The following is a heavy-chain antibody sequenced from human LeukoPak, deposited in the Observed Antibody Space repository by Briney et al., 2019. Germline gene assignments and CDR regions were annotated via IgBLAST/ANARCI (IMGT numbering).Heavy chain of an antibody. J-gene: IGHJ3*02. V-gene: IGHV4-34*01. D-gene: IGHD6-13*01. Sequence: SETLSLTCAVYGGPFSGYYWSWIRQPPGKGLEWIGEINHSGSTNYNPSLKSRVTISVDTSKNRFSLKLSSVTAADTAVYYCARANQQLDAFDIWGQGTMVTVSS. CDR2: INHSGST. CDR3: ARANQQLDAFDI. CDR1: GGPFSGYY.